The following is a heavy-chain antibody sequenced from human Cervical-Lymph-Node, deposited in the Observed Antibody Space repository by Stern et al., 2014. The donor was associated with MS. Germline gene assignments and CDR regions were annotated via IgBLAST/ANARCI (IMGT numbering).Heavy chain of an antibody. D-gene: IGHD1-26*01. CDR1: GYTFTSYY. CDR2: INPSGGSK. Sequence: HSVAEVKKPGASVYVSCKASGYTFTSYYMHLVRQAPGQGLEFIGIINPSGGSKRYAQKFQGRVTRTRDTSTSTVYMELSSLRSEDTAVYYCARSGSYSDAFDIWGQGTMVTVSS. J-gene: IGHJ3*02. CDR3: ARSGSYSDAFDI. V-gene: IGHV1-46*01.